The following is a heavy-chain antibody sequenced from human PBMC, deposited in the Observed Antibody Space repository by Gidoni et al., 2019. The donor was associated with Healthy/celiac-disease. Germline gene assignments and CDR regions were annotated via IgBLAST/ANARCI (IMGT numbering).Heavy chain of an antibody. J-gene: IGHJ4*02. D-gene: IGHD3-22*01. CDR1: GYTFTGYY. V-gene: IGHV1-2*02. Sequence: QVQLVQSGAEVKKPGASVKVSCKASGYTFTGYYMHWVRQAPGQGLEWMGWINPNSGGTNYAQKFQGRVTMTRDTSISTAYMELSRLRSDDTAVYYCARGAEDAIDYYDSSGSPPVDYWGQGTLVTVSS. CDR3: ARGAEDAIDYYDSSGSPPVDY. CDR2: INPNSGGT.